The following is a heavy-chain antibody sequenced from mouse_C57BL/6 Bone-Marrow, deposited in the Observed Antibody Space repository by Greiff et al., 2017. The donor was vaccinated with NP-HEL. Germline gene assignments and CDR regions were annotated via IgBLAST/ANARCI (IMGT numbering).Heavy chain of an antibody. Sequence: EVQLQQSGGGLVQPGGSMKLSCAASGFPFSDAWMDWVRQSPEKGLEWVAEIRNKANTHATYYAESVQGRFTISRDDSKSSGHLQRNSFRDEDTGRYYCTSPCNYDFDDRGKGTTLTVSS. CDR2: IRNKANTHAT. V-gene: IGHV6-6*01. CDR3: TSPCNYDFDD. CDR1: GFPFSDAW. J-gene: IGHJ2*01. D-gene: IGHD2-1*01.